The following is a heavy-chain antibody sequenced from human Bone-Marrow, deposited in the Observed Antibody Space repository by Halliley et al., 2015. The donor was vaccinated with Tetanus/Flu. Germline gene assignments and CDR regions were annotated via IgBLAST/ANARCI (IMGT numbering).Heavy chain of an antibody. CDR3: AGAIVVLTANYFDY. V-gene: IGHV4-31*03. CDR2: IFYSGST. J-gene: IGHJ4*02. Sequence: TLSLTCTVSGGSISSGDYYWSWIRQHPGKGLEWIGNIFYSGSTYYNPSLKSRLTISVDTSKNQFSLKLSSVTAADTAVYYCAGAIVVLTANYFDYWGQGTLVTVSS. CDR1: GGSISSGDYY. D-gene: IGHD2-21*02.